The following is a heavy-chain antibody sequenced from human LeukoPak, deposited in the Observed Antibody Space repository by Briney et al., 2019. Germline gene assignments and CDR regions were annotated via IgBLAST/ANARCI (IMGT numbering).Heavy chain of an antibody. CDR3: GSRNTDYYDSSGYYNHF. CDR1: GASVKSDAYY. D-gene: IGHD3-22*01. V-gene: IGHV4-61*08. CDR2: MFGGGRT. Sequence: PSETLSLTCIVSGASVKSDAYYWSWIRQPPGKGLEWIGYMFGGGRTNYNPSLQGRVTISVDTSKNQFSLSVSSVTAADTAVYYCGSRNTDYYDSSGYYNHFWGQGTLVTVSS. J-gene: IGHJ4*02.